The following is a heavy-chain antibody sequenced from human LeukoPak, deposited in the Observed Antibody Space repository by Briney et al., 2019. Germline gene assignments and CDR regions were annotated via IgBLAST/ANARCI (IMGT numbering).Heavy chain of an antibody. D-gene: IGHD6-13*01. CDR2: ISYSGST. V-gene: IGHV4-59*01. Sequence: PSETLSLTCTVSGGSISSYYWSWIRQSPGKGLEWIGYISYSGSTNYNPSLKSRVTISVDTSKNQFSLRLSSVTAADTAVYYCARDLYSSSWTYYFDYWGQGTLVTVSS. J-gene: IGHJ4*02. CDR1: GGSISSYY. CDR3: ARDLYSSSWTYYFDY.